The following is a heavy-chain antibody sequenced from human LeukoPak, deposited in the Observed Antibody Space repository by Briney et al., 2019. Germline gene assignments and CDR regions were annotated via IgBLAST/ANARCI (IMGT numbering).Heavy chain of an antibody. D-gene: IGHD2-21*01. Sequence: GGSLRLSCAASGFTVSSNYMSWVRQAPGKGLEWVSAISGGGGSTYYADSVKGRFTISRDNSKNTLYLQMNSLRAEDTAVYYCAKEAQSYFFDYWGQGTLVTVSS. CDR2: ISGGGGST. J-gene: IGHJ4*02. CDR3: AKEAQSYFFDY. V-gene: IGHV3-23*01. CDR1: GFTVSSNY.